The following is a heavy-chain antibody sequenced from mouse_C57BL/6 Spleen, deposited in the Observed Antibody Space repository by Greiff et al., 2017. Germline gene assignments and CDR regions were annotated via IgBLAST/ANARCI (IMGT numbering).Heavy chain of an antibody. Sequence: VQLQQSGPELVKPGASVKISCKASGYTFTDYYMNWVKQSHGKSLEWIGDINPNNGGTSYNQKFKGKAKLTVDKSSSTAYMELRSLTSEDSAVYYGARTGAITTVVATYDCYFDVWGTGTTVTVSS. CDR3: ARTGAITTVVATYDCYFDV. J-gene: IGHJ1*03. CDR2: INPNNGGT. D-gene: IGHD1-1*01. V-gene: IGHV1-26*01. CDR1: GYTFTDYY.